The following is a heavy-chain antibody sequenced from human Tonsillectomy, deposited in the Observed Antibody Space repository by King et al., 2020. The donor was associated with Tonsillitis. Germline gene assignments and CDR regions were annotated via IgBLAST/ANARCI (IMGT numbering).Heavy chain of an antibody. V-gene: IGHV3-23*04. CDR1: GFTFSSYA. CDR3: AKDPATTEPAFDI. Sequence: VQLVESGGGLVQPGGSLRLSCAASGFTFSSYAMSWVRQAPGKGLELGSAISGSGGSTYSAYSVKGRFTISRDNSKNTLYLQMNSLRAEDTAVYYCAKDPATTEPAFDIWGQGTMVTVSS. CDR2: ISGSGGST. D-gene: IGHD1-1*01. J-gene: IGHJ3*02.